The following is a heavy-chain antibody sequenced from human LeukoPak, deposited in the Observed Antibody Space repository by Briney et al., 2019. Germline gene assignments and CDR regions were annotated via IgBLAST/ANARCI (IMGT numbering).Heavy chain of an antibody. CDR2: ISAYNGNT. Sequence: ASVKVSCKASGYTFSSYAISWVRQAPGQGLEWMGWISAYNGNTNYAQKPQGRVTMTTDTSTSTAYMELRSLRSDDTAVYYCARDLRGSGSYYNAFGYWGQGTLVTVSS. CDR3: ARDLRGSGSYYNAFGY. J-gene: IGHJ4*02. V-gene: IGHV1-18*01. CDR1: GYTFSSYA. D-gene: IGHD3-10*01.